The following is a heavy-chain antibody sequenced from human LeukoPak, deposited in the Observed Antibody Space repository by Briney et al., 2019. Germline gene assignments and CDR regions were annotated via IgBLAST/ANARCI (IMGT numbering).Heavy chain of an antibody. CDR1: GYSISSGYY. Sequence: SETLSLTCTVSGYSISSGYYWGWIRQPAGKGLERIGRIYTSGSTNYNPSLKSRVTISVDTSKNQFSLKLSSVTAADTAVYYCAREWGYCSSTSCYNYYYYMDVWGKGTTVTVSS. D-gene: IGHD2-2*02. CDR3: AREWGYCSSTSCYNYYYYMDV. CDR2: IYTSGST. V-gene: IGHV4-61*02. J-gene: IGHJ6*03.